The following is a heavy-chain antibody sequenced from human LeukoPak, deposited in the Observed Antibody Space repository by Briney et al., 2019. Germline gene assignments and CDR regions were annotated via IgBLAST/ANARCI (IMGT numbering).Heavy chain of an antibody. CDR1: GFTFSSYA. Sequence: GGSLRLSCAASGFTFSSYAMNWVRQAPGKGLEWVSYISSSGSTIYYADSVKGRFTISRDNAKNSLYLQMNTLRAEDTAVYYCARVGPYGDYFDYWGQGTLVTVSS. V-gene: IGHV3-48*03. D-gene: IGHD4-17*01. CDR3: ARVGPYGDYFDY. CDR2: ISSSGSTI. J-gene: IGHJ4*02.